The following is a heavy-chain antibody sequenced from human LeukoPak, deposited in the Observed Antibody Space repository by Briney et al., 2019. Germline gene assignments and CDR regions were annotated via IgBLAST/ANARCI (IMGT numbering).Heavy chain of an antibody. CDR3: VGQQLVRLPFDY. V-gene: IGHV3-21*01. J-gene: IGHJ4*02. CDR1: GFTFSSYS. Sequence: GGSLRLSCAASGFTFSSYSTNWVRQAPGKGLEWVSSIRSSSSYIYYADSVKGRFTISRDNAKNSLYLQMNSLRAEDTAVYYCVGQQLVRLPFDYWGQGTLVTVSS. CDR2: IRSSSSYI. D-gene: IGHD6-13*01.